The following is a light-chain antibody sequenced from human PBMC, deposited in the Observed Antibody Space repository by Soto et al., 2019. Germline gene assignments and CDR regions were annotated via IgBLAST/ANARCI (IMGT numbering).Light chain of an antibody. CDR2: GTS. J-gene: IGKJ2*01. CDR3: QQHNKWPHT. V-gene: IGKV3-15*01. Sequence: EVVMTQSPATLSVSPGGTATLTCRASESVTGNLAWYQQKPGQAPRLLIHGTSTRATGIPARFSGSRSGTEFTLTISNLQSEDSAVYYCQQHNKWPHTFGQGTKLETK. CDR1: ESVTGN.